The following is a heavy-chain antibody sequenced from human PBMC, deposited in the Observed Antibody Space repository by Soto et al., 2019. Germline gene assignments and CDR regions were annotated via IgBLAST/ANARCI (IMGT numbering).Heavy chain of an antibody. D-gene: IGHD3-16*01. J-gene: IGHJ4*02. Sequence: ASVKVSCKASGGTFSSYAISWVRQAPGQGLEWMGWISAYNGNTNYTQKLQGRVTMTTDTSTSTAYMELRSLRSDDTAVYYCARDLGDLADFWGQGTLVTVSS. CDR2: ISAYNGNT. V-gene: IGHV1-18*01. CDR3: ARDLGDLADF. CDR1: GGTFSSYA.